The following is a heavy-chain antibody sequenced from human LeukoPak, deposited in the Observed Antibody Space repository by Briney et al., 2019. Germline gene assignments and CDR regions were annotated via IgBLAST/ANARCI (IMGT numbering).Heavy chain of an antibody. CDR3: ARAYYDFWSGYLTPLFFDY. D-gene: IGHD3-3*01. CDR2: INHSGST. CDR1: GGSISSYY. Sequence: SETLSLTCTVSGGSISSYYWSWIRQPPGKGLEWIGEINHSGSTNYNPSLKSRVTISVDTSKNQFSLKLSSVAAADTAVYYCARAYYDFWSGYLTPLFFDYWGQGTLVTVSS. V-gene: IGHV4-34*01. J-gene: IGHJ4*02.